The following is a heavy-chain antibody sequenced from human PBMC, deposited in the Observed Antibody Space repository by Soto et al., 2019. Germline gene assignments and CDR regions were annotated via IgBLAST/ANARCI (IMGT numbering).Heavy chain of an antibody. D-gene: IGHD3-22*01. CDR1: GYPFTSCP. CDR3: ARDPNDSSAYYHHCYYGMEV. J-gene: IGHJ6*02. V-gene: IGHV1-3*04. CDR2: FNTCNGNT. Sequence: ASVKISCRASGYPFTSCPRISVLQHPRETLVGTGWFNTCNGNTKYSEKFQGRVTITRDTSASTAYLELSSLRSEDTAVYYCARDPNDSSAYYHHCYYGMEVWGQGTTVTVSS.